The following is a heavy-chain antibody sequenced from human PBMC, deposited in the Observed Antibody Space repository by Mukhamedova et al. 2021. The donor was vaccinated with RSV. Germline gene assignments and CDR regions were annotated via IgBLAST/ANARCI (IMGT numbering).Heavy chain of an antibody. D-gene: IGHD3-22*01. Sequence: KGRFTISRDNSKNTLYLQMNSLRAEDTAVYYCARRTYDSSDFDYWGQGILVTVSS. CDR3: ARRTYDSSDFDY. V-gene: IGHV3-30*07. J-gene: IGHJ4*02.